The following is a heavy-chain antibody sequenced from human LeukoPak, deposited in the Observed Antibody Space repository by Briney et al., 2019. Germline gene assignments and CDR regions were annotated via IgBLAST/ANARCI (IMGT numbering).Heavy chain of an antibody. V-gene: IGHV3-23*01. Sequence: GGSLRLSCAASGFTFNIYAMSWVRQAQGKGLEWVSSISSDARRTYYAESVKGRFTISRDNSKNTVYLQMNSLRAGDTAVYSCAKGGLGAVDYFDPWGQGTLVTVSS. CDR1: GFTFNIYA. D-gene: IGHD6-19*01. CDR3: AKGGLGAVDYFDP. J-gene: IGHJ5*02. CDR2: ISSDARRT.